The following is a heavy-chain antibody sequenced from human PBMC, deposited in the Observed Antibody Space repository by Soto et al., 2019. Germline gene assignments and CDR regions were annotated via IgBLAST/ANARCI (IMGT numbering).Heavy chain of an antibody. J-gene: IGHJ6*03. CDR1: GFSFSTYG. Sequence: DVQLLESGGGFAQRGVSLRLSCAASGFSFSTYGMTWVRQAPGKGLEWVSYGGSGGSTYYADSVKGRFTISRDNSKNTLYLQMNSLRAEDTAVYYCVKFRGRAYHYYYMDVWGNGTTVTVSS. CDR2: YGGSGGST. V-gene: IGHV3-23*01. D-gene: IGHD3-16*01. CDR3: VKFRGRAYHYYYMDV.